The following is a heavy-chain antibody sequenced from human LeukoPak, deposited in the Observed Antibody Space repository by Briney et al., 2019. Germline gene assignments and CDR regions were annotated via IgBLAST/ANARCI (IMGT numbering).Heavy chain of an antibody. CDR1: GGSISSGGYY. CDR3: ARVDSWYIAFDI. J-gene: IGHJ3*02. D-gene: IGHD6-13*01. CDR2: IYYSGST. Sequence: ETLSLTCTVSGGSISSGGYYWSWIRQPPGKGLEWIGYIYYSGSTNYNPSLKSRVTISVDTSKNQFSLKLSSVTAADTAVYYCARVDSWYIAFDIWGQGTMVTVSS. V-gene: IGHV4-61*08.